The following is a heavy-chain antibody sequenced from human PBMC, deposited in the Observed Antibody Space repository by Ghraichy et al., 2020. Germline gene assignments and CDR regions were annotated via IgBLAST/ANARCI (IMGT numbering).Heavy chain of an antibody. CDR1: GFTFSSFD. J-gene: IGHJ4*02. V-gene: IGHV3-21*01. CDR2: ISSLSNYI. D-gene: IGHD6-19*01. CDR3: ARDSIGSGWFDY. Sequence: GGSLRLSCADSGFTFSSFDMPWLRQAPGKGLELVSSISSLSNYIYYADSVKGRFTISRDTANNSLYLQMNSLRADDTAVYYCARDSIGSGWFDYWGQGALVTVS.